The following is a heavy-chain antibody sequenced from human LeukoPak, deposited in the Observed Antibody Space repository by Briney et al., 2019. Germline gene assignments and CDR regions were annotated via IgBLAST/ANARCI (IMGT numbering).Heavy chain of an antibody. D-gene: IGHD6-19*01. CDR3: AREYSSGWYFDY. V-gene: IGHV3-30-3*01. CDR1: GFTFSSYA. Sequence: RGSLRLSCAASGFTFSSYAMHWVRQAPGKGLEWVAVISYDGSNKYYADSVKGRFTISRDNSKNTLYLQMNSLRAEDTAVYYCAREYSSGWYFDYWGQGTLVTVSS. CDR2: ISYDGSNK. J-gene: IGHJ4*02.